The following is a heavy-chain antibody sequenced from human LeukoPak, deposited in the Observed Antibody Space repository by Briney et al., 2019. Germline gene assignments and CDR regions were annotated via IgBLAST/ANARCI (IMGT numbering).Heavy chain of an antibody. CDR1: GYSISSGYY. V-gene: IGHV4-38-2*02. CDR2: IYHSGGT. D-gene: IGHD2-2*01. Sequence: PSETLSLTCTVSGYSISSGYYWGWIRQPPGKGLEWIGSIYHSGGTYYNPSLKSRVTISVDTSKNQFSLKLSSVTAADTAVYYCARDRGPAAAIFDCWGQGTLVTVSS. CDR3: ARDRGPAAAIFDC. J-gene: IGHJ4*02.